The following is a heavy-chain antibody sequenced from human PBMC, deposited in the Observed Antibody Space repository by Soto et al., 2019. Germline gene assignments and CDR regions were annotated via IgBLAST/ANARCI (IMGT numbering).Heavy chain of an antibody. CDR3: AREADYDSSGGSQNDY. Sequence: PGGSLRLSCAASGFTFSSYGMHWVLQAPCKGLEWVAVIWYDESNKYYADSVKGRFTISRDNSKNTLYLQMNSLRGEDTAVYYCAREADYDSSGGSQNDYWGQGTLVTVSS. V-gene: IGHV3-33*01. J-gene: IGHJ4*02. CDR1: GFTFSSYG. CDR2: IWYDESNK. D-gene: IGHD3-22*01.